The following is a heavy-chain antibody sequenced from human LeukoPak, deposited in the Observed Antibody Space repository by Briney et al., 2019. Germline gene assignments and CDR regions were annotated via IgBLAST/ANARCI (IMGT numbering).Heavy chain of an antibody. V-gene: IGHV1-2*02. CDR3: ARVIWFGESPDSIENWFDP. Sequence: ASVKVSCKASGYTFTGHYIHWVRQAPGQGLEWMGWIRPNTGGTKYAQKFQGRVTMTRDTSISTAYMELSRLRSDDTAEYYCARVIWFGESPDSIENWFDPWGQGTLVSVSS. D-gene: IGHD3-10*01. CDR1: GYTFTGHY. CDR2: IRPNTGGT. J-gene: IGHJ5*02.